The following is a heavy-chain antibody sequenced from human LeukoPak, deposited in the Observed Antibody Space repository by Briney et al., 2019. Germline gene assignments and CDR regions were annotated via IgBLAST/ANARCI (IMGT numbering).Heavy chain of an antibody. CDR1: GYTFTSYY. CDR3: AILTVTTARC. D-gene: IGHD4-11*01. Sequence: ASVKVSCKASGYTFTSYYMHWVRQAPAQGLEWMGIINPSGVSTSYARKYQWRVTMTRDASTSTVYMEMGRRRSDDTAVYYCAILTVTTARCWGQGTLVPVSS. J-gene: IGHJ4*02. V-gene: IGHV1-46*01. CDR2: INPSGVST.